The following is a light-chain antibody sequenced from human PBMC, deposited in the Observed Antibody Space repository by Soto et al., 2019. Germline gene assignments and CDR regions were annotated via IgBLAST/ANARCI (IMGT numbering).Light chain of an antibody. J-gene: IGKJ1*01. CDR3: QQYGRTSTT. CDR1: PNLGSGC. CDR2: GAA. V-gene: IGKV3-20*01. Sequence: DILLHNPPPTLFVSPGEKATLSCRASPNLGSGCFAWYQQKRGHAPRFLLYGAASRATGSPHRISGSGSWTDFTLTISRLVPEDFAVYYCQQYGRTSTTFGQGTKVDI.